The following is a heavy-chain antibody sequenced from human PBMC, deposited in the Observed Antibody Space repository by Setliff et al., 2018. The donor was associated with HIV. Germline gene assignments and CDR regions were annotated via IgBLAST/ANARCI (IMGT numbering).Heavy chain of an antibody. CDR1: GDSIVFDDSTRSYH. CDR2: TPYRGRT. V-gene: IGHV4-39*07. Sequence: SETLSLTCRLSGDSIVFDDSTRSYHCSWIRQPPGKGLEWIGSTPYRGRTNYNPSLRSRVTISLDTSKNQFSLKLTSVTAADTAVYYCARGGTSSNWFGPWGQGTLVTVSS. D-gene: IGHD2-2*01. CDR3: ARGGTSSNWFGP. J-gene: IGHJ5*02.